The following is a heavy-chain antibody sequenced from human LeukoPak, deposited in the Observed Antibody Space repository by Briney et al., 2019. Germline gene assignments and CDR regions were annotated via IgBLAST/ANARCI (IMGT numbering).Heavy chain of an antibody. V-gene: IGHV3-30*18. CDR1: GFTFSSYG. D-gene: IGHD6-19*01. J-gene: IGHJ4*02. Sequence: GGSLRLSCAASGFTFSSYGMHWVRQAPGKGLERVAVISYDGSNKYYADSVKGRFTISRDNSKNTLYLQMNSLRAEDTAVYYCAKVRGAVAGTSGFDYWGQGTLVTVSS. CDR2: ISYDGSNK. CDR3: AKVRGAVAGTSGFDY.